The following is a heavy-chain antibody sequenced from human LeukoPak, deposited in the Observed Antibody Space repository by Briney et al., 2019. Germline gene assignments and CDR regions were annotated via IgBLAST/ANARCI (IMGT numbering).Heavy chain of an antibody. V-gene: IGHV3-30*02. CDR2: IRYDGSNK. Sequence: GGSLRLSCAASGFTFSSYGMHWVRQAPGKGLEWVAFIRYDGSNKYYADSVKGRFTISRDNSKNTLYLQMNSLRAEDTAVYYCANLLAYCGGDCRSDAFDIWGQGTMVTVSS. J-gene: IGHJ3*02. D-gene: IGHD2-21*01. CDR1: GFTFSSYG. CDR3: ANLLAYCGGDCRSDAFDI.